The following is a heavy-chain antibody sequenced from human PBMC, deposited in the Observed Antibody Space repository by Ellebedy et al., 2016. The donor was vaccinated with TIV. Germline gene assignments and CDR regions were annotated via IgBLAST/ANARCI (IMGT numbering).Heavy chain of an antibody. D-gene: IGHD6-19*01. CDR3: APSRRYSSGWYEGWFDP. Sequence: SETLSLXXAVYGGSFSGYYWSWIRQPPGKGLEWIGEINHSGTTNYNPSLKSRVTISVDTSKNQCSLKLNSVTAADTAVYYCAPSRRYSSGWYEGWFDPWGQGTLVTVSS. V-gene: IGHV4-34*01. J-gene: IGHJ5*02. CDR2: INHSGTT. CDR1: GGSFSGYY.